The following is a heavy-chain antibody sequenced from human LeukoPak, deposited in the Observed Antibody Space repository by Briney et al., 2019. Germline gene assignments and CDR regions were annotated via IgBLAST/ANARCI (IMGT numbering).Heavy chain of an antibody. CDR3: AREARGSGRDFDY. D-gene: IGHD1-26*01. J-gene: IGHJ4*02. Sequence: GGSLGLSCAASGFSFSDFYMSWIRQAPGMGLEWISYIGTRSNPIYYADSVKGRFTISRDDAKNSLYLQMNSLRDEDTAVYFCAREARGSGRDFDYWGQGVLVTVSS. V-gene: IGHV3-11*01. CDR2: IGTRSNPI. CDR1: GFSFSDFY.